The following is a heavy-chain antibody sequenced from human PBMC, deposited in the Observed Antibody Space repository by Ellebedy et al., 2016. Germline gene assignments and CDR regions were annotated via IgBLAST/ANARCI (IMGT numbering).Heavy chain of an antibody. D-gene: IGHD3-22*01. V-gene: IGHV3-23*01. CDR3: AKDLDRVIVVIRSAFSV. J-gene: IGHJ3*01. CDR1: AFTFNNFA. CDR2: ITGNSGQT. Sequence: GESLKISXLASAFTFNNFAMTWVRQAPGKGLEWVATITGNSGQTYYADSVRGRFSISRDNAKNTLYLQMNSLTAEDAAVYYCAKDLDRVIVVIRSAFSVWGHGTMVAVSS.